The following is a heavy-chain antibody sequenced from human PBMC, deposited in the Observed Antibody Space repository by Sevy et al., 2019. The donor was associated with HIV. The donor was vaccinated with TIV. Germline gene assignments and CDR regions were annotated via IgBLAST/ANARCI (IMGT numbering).Heavy chain of an antibody. Sequence: SETLSLTCAVYGGSFSGYYWNWIRQPPGKGLEWIGEINHSGSTNYNPSLKSRVTISVDTSKNQFSLKLSSVTAADTAVYYCARKGYDSSGYYYYWGQGTLVTVSS. D-gene: IGHD3-22*01. CDR1: GGSFSGYY. J-gene: IGHJ4*02. V-gene: IGHV4-34*01. CDR2: INHSGST. CDR3: ARKGYDSSGYYYY.